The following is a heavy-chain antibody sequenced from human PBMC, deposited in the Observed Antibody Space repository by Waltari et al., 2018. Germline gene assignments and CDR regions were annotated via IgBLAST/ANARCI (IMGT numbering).Heavy chain of an antibody. CDR3: ARGDDSSGYVYY. Sequence: EVQLVESGGGLVKPGGSLRLSCAASGFTFSSYSMNWVRQAPGKGREWGSAISSSSSYIYYADSVKGRFTISRDNAKNSLYLQMNSLRAEDTAVYYCARGDDSSGYVYYWGQGTLVTVSS. J-gene: IGHJ4*02. CDR2: ISSSSSYI. V-gene: IGHV3-21*01. D-gene: IGHD3-22*01. CDR1: GFTFSSYS.